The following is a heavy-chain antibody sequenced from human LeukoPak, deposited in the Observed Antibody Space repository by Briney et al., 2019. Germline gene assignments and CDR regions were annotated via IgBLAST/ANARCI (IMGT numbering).Heavy chain of an antibody. J-gene: IGHJ4*02. V-gene: IGHV1-18*01. CDR2: ISAYNGNT. D-gene: IGHD6-6*01. CDR3: ARVDVAARSSIDY. CDR1: GYPFTTYG. Sequence: ASVKVSCKASGYPFTTYGITWVRQAPGQGLEWMGWISAYNGNTNYAQKLQGRVTMTTDTSTSTAYMELRSLRSDDTAVYYCARVDVAARSSIDYWGQGTLVTVSS.